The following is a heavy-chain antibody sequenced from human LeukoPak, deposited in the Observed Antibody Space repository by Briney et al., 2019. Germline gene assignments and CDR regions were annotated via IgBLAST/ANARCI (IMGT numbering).Heavy chain of an antibody. CDR2: ISGSGGST. Sequence: GGSLRLSCAASGFTFSSYAMSWVRQAPGKGLEWVSAISGSGGSTYYADSVKGRFTISRDNAKNSLYLQMNSLRDEDTAVYYCARGAAGGSGSYIDYWGQGTLVTVSS. J-gene: IGHJ4*02. D-gene: IGHD3-10*01. CDR1: GFTFSSYA. V-gene: IGHV3-23*01. CDR3: ARGAAGGSGSYIDY.